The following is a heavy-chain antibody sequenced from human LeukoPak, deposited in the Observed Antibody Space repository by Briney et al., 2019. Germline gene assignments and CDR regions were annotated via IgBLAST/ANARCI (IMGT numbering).Heavy chain of an antibody. CDR1: GGSISSYY. Sequence: PSETLSLTCTVSGGSISSYYWTWIRQPPGKGLEWIGYIHYSEITNYNPSLRSRVTISVDTSKNQFSLKLSSVTAADTAVYYCASPSQNDYWGQGTLVTVSS. CDR2: IHYSEIT. V-gene: IGHV4-59*01. CDR3: ASPSQNDY. J-gene: IGHJ4*02.